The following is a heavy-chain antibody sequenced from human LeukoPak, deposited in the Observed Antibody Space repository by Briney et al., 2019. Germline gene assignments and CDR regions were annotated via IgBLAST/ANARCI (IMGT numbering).Heavy chain of an antibody. Sequence: GRSLRLSCAASGFTFSSYAMHWVRQAPGKGLEWVAVISYDGSNKYYADSVKGRFTISRDNSKNTLYLQMNSLRAEDTAVYYCARVGGVQGTFDYWGQGTLVTVSS. J-gene: IGHJ4*02. CDR3: ARVGGVQGTFDY. D-gene: IGHD3-10*01. CDR2: ISYDGSNK. CDR1: GFTFSSYA. V-gene: IGHV3-30-3*01.